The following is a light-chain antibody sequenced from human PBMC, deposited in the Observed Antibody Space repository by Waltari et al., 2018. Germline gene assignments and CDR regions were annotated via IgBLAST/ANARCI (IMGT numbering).Light chain of an antibody. CDR3: QNHERLPAT. Sequence: EIMLTQSPGTLSLSPGERATLSCRASQSIGRYLVWYQQEPGQAPRLLMYEASRRATGIPDRFSGSGSGTDFSLTISRLEPEDFAVYYCQNHERLPATFGQGTKLEIK. CDR2: EAS. CDR1: QSIGRY. J-gene: IGKJ1*01. V-gene: IGKV3-20*01.